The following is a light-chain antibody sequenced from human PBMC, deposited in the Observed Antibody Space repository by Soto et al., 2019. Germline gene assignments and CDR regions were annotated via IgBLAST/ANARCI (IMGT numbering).Light chain of an antibody. CDR1: KLGDKY. CDR2: QDR. Sequence: SYELTQPPSVSVSPGQTASITCSGDKLGDKYVSWYQQKPGQSPVLVIYQDRTRPSGIPERFSGSNSGNTATLTISGTQATDEADYYCQAWDSIYVVFGGGTQLTVL. V-gene: IGLV3-1*01. J-gene: IGLJ2*01. CDR3: QAWDSIYVV.